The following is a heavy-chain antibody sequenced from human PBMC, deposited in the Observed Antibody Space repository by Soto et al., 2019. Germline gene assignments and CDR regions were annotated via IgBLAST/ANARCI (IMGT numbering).Heavy chain of an antibody. CDR3: GREGKVKSSCPWGLDY. V-gene: IGHV3-30*03. D-gene: IGHD2-2*01. J-gene: IGHJ4*02. Sequence: QVQLVESGGGVVQPGTSLRLSCATSGFIFSNYGLQWVRQAPGRGLEWVAVISYDGSLRYYAGSVEGRFTISRDTSKNTLYLQMTSRRTEDTAVYYCGREGKVKSSCPWGLDYCGQGTLVTVSS. CDR1: GFIFSNYG. CDR2: ISYDGSLR.